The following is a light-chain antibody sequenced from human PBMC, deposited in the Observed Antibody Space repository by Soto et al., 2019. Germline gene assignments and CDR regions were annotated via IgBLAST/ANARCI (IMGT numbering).Light chain of an antibody. CDR2: AAS. J-gene: IGKJ4*01. V-gene: IGKV1-39*01. Sequence: DIQMTQSPLSLSASVGDRVTITCRASESITSYLNWYQQKPGKAPKLLIYAASSLHTGVPSRFSGSGFGTDFTLTISSLQSEDFAVYYCQQYNNWPLTFGGGTKVDIK. CDR3: QQYNNWPLT. CDR1: ESITSY.